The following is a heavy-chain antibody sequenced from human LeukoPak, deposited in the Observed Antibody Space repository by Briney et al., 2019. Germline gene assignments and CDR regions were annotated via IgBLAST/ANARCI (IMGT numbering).Heavy chain of an antibody. CDR2: INSDGSST. Sequence: GGSLRLSCVASGFPFSSNWMPWGRQAPGKGLVWVSRINSDGSSTSYADSVKGRFTISRDNAKNTLYLQMNSLRAEDTAVYFCASPGATSKFDYWGQGTQVTVSS. CDR3: ASPGATSKFDY. CDR1: GFPFSSNW. V-gene: IGHV3-74*01. D-gene: IGHD1-26*01. J-gene: IGHJ4*02.